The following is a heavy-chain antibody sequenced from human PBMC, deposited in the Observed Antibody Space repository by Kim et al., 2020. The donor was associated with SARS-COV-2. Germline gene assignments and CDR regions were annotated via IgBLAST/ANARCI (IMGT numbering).Heavy chain of an antibody. D-gene: IGHD5-18*01. CDR2: T. CDR3: AKRGYSYGPVV. Sequence: TYYADSVKGRFTISRDNSKNTLYLQMNSLRAEDTAVYYCAKRGYSYGPVVGGQGTLVTVSS. V-gene: IGHV3-23*01. J-gene: IGHJ4*02.